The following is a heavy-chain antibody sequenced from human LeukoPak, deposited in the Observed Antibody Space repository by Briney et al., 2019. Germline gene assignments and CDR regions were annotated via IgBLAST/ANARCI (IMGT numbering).Heavy chain of an antibody. V-gene: IGHV4-4*07. J-gene: IGHJ4*02. CDR1: GGSISSYY. Sequence: PSETLSLTCTVSGGSISSYYWSWIRQPAGKGLEWIGRIYTSGSTNYNPSLKSRVTISVDTSKNQFSLKLSSVTAADTAVYYCARVRGYCTNGVCYMVGFDYWGQGTLVTVSS. CDR3: ARVRGYCTNGVCYMVGFDY. CDR2: IYTSGST. D-gene: IGHD2-8*01.